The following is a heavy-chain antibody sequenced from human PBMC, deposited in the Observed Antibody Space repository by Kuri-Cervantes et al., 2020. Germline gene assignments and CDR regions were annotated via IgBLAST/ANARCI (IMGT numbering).Heavy chain of an antibody. D-gene: IGHD2-15*01. J-gene: IGHJ3*02. CDR1: GFTFSSYG. CDR3: AGYCSGGSYYSDSVRGIAFDI. Sequence: GGSLRLSCAASGFTFSSYGMHWVRQAPGKGLEWVAVISYDGSNKYYADSVKGRFTISRDNSKNTLYLQMTSLRAEDTAVYYCAGYCSGGSYYSDSVRGIAFDIWGQGTMVTVSS. CDR2: ISYDGSNK. V-gene: IGHV3-30*19.